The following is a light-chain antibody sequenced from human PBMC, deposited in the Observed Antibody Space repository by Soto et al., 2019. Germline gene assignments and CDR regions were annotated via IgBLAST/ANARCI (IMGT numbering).Light chain of an antibody. CDR1: SSDVGGYNY. J-gene: IGLJ3*02. CDR3: SSYTSSSTRG. V-gene: IGLV2-14*01. CDR2: EVS. Sequence: QSALTQPASVSGSPGQSITISCTGTSSDVGGYNYVSWYQQHPGNAPKLMIYEVSNRPSGVSNRFSGSKSGNTASLTISGLQAEDEADYYCSSYTSSSTRGFGGGTKLTVL.